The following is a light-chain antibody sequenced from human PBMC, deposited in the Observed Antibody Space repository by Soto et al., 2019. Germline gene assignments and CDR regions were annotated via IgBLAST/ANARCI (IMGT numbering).Light chain of an antibody. Sequence: DIQMTQSPSSLSASVGDRVTITCRASQSISSYLNWYQQKPRKAPKLLIYAASSLQSGVPSRFSGSGSGTDFTLTISSLQPEDFATYYCQQSYRPLTFGGGTKVEIK. CDR1: QSISSY. CDR3: QQSYRPLT. V-gene: IGKV1-39*01. CDR2: AAS. J-gene: IGKJ4*01.